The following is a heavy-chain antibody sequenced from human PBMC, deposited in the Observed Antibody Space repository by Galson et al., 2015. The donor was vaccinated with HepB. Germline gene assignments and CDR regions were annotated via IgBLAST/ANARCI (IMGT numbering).Heavy chain of an antibody. D-gene: IGHD3-22*01. J-gene: IGHJ4*02. CDR3: ATSYYYDSSGYKEGIDY. CDR2: IDPSDSYI. V-gene: IGHV5-10-1*01. Sequence: QSGAEVKKPGESLRISCKGSGYRFTNYWISWVRQMSGKGLEWMGRIDPSDSYIKYSPSFQGHVTISADKSISTAYLQWSSLKASDTAMYYCATSYYYDSSGYKEGIDYGGQGTLVTGSP. CDR1: GYRFTNYW.